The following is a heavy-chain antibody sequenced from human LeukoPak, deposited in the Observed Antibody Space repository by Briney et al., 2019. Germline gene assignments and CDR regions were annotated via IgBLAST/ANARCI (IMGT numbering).Heavy chain of an antibody. J-gene: IGHJ4*02. Sequence: GASVTVSCTASGYTFTSYGISWVRQAPGQGLEWMGWISAYNGNTNYAQKLQGRVTMTTDTSTSTAYMELRSLRSDDTAVYYCARVLTQHYYDSSGSPWLDYWGQGTLVTASS. CDR2: ISAYNGNT. D-gene: IGHD3-22*01. CDR1: GYTFTSYG. V-gene: IGHV1-18*01. CDR3: ARVLTQHYYDSSGSPWLDY.